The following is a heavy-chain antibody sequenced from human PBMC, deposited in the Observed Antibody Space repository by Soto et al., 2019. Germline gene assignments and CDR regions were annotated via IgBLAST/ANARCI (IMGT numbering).Heavy chain of an antibody. D-gene: IGHD2-15*01. Sequence: SETLSLTCTVSGGSISSYYWSWIRQPPGKGLEWIGYIYYSGSTNYNPSLKSRVTISVDTSKNQFSLKLSSVTAADTAVYFCVRASCCSGDNCAFDPWGQGTLVTVSS. CDR1: GGSISSYY. V-gene: IGHV4-59*01. J-gene: IGHJ5*02. CDR3: VRASCCSGDNCAFDP. CDR2: IYYSGST.